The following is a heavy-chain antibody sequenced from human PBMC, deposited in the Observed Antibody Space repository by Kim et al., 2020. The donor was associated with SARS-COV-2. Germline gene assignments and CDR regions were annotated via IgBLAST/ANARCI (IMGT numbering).Heavy chain of an antibody. CDR1: GFTFSSYG. J-gene: IGHJ4*02. CDR2: ISYDGSNK. D-gene: IGHD3-10*01. Sequence: GGSLRLSCAASGFTFSSYGMHWVRQAPGKGLEWVAVISYDGSNKYYADSVKGRFTISRDNSKNTLYLQMNSLRAEDTAVYYCAKDPEGSGSYYLDYWGQGTLVTVSS. V-gene: IGHV3-30*18. CDR3: AKDPEGSGSYYLDY.